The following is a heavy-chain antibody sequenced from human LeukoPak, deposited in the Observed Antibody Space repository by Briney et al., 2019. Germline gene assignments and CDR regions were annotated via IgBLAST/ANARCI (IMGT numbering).Heavy chain of an antibody. Sequence: SETLSLTCTVSGDSISSNRYYWGWLRQPPGQVLEWIGSFYYRGSPYYNPSLKSRVTISVDTSKGRFSLNLNSVTAADTAVYFCTRDREHGTQDSWGQGTLVTVS. CDR1: GDSISSNRYY. V-gene: IGHV4-39*07. J-gene: IGHJ4*02. CDR3: TRDREHGTQDS. CDR2: FYYRGSP. D-gene: IGHD1-26*01.